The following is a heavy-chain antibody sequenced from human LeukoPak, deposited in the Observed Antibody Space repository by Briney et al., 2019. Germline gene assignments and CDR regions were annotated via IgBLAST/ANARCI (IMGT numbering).Heavy chain of an antibody. J-gene: IGHJ4*02. D-gene: IGHD6-13*01. CDR3: AKAFGRGSSWYHYYFDY. CDR2: ISYDGSNK. CDR1: GFTFSSYG. Sequence: PGRSLRLSCAASGFTFSSYGMHWVRQAPGKGLEWVAVISYDGSNKYYADSVKGRFTISRDNSKNTLYLQMNSLRAEDTAVYYCAKAFGRGSSWYHYYFDYWGQGTLVTVSS. V-gene: IGHV3-30*18.